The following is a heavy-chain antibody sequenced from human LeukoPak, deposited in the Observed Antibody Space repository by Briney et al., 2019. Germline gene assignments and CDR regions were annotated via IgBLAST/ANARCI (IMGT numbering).Heavy chain of an antibody. CDR2: IYHSGST. J-gene: IGHJ4*02. Sequence: SETLSLTCAVSGGSISSSNWWSWIRQPPGKGLEWVGEIYHSGSTNYNPSLKSRVTISVDKSKTQFSLKLSSVTAADTAVYYCARDLWGGELDYWGQGTLVTVSS. V-gene: IGHV4-4*02. CDR1: GGSISSSNW. CDR3: ARDLWGGELDY. D-gene: IGHD3-10*01.